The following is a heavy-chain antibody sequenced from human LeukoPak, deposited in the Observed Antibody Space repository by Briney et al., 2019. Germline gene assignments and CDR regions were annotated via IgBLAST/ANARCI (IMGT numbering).Heavy chain of an antibody. CDR2: IIPIFGTT. D-gene: IGHD2-21*01. V-gene: IGHV1-69*13. J-gene: IGHJ3*02. CDR1: GGTFSSYT. Sequence: GASVKVSCKTSGGTFSSYTITWVRQAPGQGLEWMGGIIPIFGTTNYAQKFQGRVTITADESTSTAYMELSSLRSEDTVVYYCARGWQLGGDLGDAFDIWGQGTMVTVSS. CDR3: ARGWQLGGDLGDAFDI.